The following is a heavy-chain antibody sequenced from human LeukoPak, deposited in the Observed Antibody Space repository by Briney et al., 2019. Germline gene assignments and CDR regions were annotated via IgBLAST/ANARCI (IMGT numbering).Heavy chain of an antibody. V-gene: IGHV4-59*08. J-gene: IGHJ4*02. CDR1: GGSISSYY. D-gene: IGHD1-7*01. CDR3: ARQVLGTTLYFDY. Sequence: PSETLSLTCTVSGGSISSYYWSWIRQPPGKGLEWIGYIYYSGSTNYNPSLKSRVTISVDTSKNQFSLKLRSVTAADTAVYYCARQVLGTTLYFDYWGQGTLVTVSS. CDR2: IYYSGST.